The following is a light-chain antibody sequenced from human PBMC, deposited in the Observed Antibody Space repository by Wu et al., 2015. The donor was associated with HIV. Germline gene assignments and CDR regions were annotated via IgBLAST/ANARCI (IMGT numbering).Light chain of an antibody. CDR1: QSVNNY. J-gene: IGKJ5*01. CDR2: DTF. Sequence: EVVLTQSPATLSLSPGERAALSCRASQSVNNYLAWFQQKPGQAPRLLIYDTFKRATGIPARFSGSGSGTDFTLTISSLEPEDFAVYYCQHRSSWPLTFGQGTRLEIK. CDR3: QHRSSWPLT. V-gene: IGKV3-11*01.